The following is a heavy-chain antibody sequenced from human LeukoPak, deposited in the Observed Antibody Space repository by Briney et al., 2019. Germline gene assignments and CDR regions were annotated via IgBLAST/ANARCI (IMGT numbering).Heavy chain of an antibody. CDR2: IYYSGST. V-gene: IGHV4-59*01. CDR1: GGSISGYY. CDR3: ARAVVVAATVKWFDP. Sequence: SETLSLTCTVSGGSISGYYWSWIRQSPGKVLEWIGYIYYSGSTNYNPSLKSRVTMSVDTSKNHFSLKVSSVTAADTAVYYCARAVVVAATVKWFDPWGQGTLVTVSS. J-gene: IGHJ5*02. D-gene: IGHD2-15*01.